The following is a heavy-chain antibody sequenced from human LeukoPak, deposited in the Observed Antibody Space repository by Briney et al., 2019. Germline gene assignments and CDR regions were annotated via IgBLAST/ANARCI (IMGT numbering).Heavy chain of an antibody. J-gene: IGHJ4*02. Sequence: PGEFLRLSCAVSGFTFSSYSMNWCRQAPGKGLEWGSSISSSSRYIYYADSVKGRFTISRDKAKNPLYLKMNSLRAEDTAVYYCARDSKGHVWGSYPPVREDYWGQGTLVTVSS. V-gene: IGHV3-21*01. D-gene: IGHD3-16*01. CDR1: GFTFSSYS. CDR3: ARDSKGHVWGSYPPVREDY. CDR2: ISSSSRYI.